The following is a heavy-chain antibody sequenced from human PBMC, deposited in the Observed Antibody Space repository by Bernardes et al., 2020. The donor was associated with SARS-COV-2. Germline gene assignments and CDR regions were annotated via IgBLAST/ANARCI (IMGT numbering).Heavy chain of an antibody. Sequence: GGSLRLSCAASGFTFSSYGMHWVRQAPGKGLEWVAVIWYDGSNKYYADSVKGRFTIARDNSKNTLYLQMNSLRAEDTAVYYCARDFGGVEMATGEMEVGDQGTTVTVSS. J-gene: IGHJ6*02. D-gene: IGHD5-12*01. CDR3: ARDFGGVEMATGEMEV. CDR1: GFTFSSYG. CDR2: IWYDGSNK. V-gene: IGHV3-33*01.